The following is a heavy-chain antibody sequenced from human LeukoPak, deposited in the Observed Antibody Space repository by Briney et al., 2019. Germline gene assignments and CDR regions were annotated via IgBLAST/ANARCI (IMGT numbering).Heavy chain of an antibody. CDR1: GFTLSAYY. CDR3: ARDQWELRQSTFDL. D-gene: IGHD1-26*01. Sequence: AGGSLRLSCAASGFTLSAYYMSWIRQAPGQGLEWVSYISSGGSTIHYADSVKGRFTISRDNAKNSLYLEMNSLRVEDTAVYYCARDQWELRQSTFDLWGQGTMVTVSS. CDR2: ISSGGSTI. J-gene: IGHJ3*01. V-gene: IGHV3-11*01.